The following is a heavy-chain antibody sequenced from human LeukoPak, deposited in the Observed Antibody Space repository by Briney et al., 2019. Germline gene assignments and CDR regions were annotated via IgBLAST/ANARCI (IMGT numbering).Heavy chain of an antibody. J-gene: IGHJ5*02. D-gene: IGHD6-13*01. V-gene: IGHV4-30-4*08. CDR2: IYYSGST. CDR1: GGSISSGDYY. Sequence: SETLSLTCTVSGGSISSGDYYWRWIRQPPGKGLEWIVYIYYSGSTYYNPSLKSRVTISVYTSKNQFSLKLSSVTAADTAVYYCARGDTGYSSSWYPAWGQGTLVTVSS. CDR3: ARGDTGYSSSWYPA.